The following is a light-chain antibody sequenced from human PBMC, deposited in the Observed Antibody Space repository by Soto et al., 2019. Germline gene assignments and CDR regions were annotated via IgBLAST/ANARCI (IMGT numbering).Light chain of an antibody. CDR1: QNIYSN. J-gene: IGKJ1*01. CDR3: LQYHNLWA. V-gene: IGKV3-15*01. CDR2: RAS. Sequence: IVMTQSPATLSVSPGERATLSCRASQNIYSNVAWYQQRPGQAPRLLIYRASTRAPGIPARFSGSGSGTEFTPTISSLQSEDFTDYSCLQYHNLWASRQGTKVEIK.